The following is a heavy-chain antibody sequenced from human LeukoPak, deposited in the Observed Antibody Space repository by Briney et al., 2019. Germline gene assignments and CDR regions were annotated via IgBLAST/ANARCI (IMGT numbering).Heavy chain of an antibody. CDR1: GFTFDDYA. Sequence: GRSLRLSCAASGFTFDDYAMHWVRQAPGKGLEWVSGISWNSGSIGYADSVKGRFTISRDNAKNSLYLQMNSLRAEDTALYYCAKDFHQRFVAAGIFDYWGQGTLVTVSS. CDR3: AKDFHQRFVAAGIFDY. J-gene: IGHJ4*02. CDR2: ISWNSGSI. D-gene: IGHD6-13*01. V-gene: IGHV3-9*01.